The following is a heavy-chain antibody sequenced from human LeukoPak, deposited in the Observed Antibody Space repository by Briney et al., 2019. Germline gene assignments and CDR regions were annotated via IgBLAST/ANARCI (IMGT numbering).Heavy chain of an antibody. CDR1: GVSISTSRYY. J-gene: IGHJ4*02. V-gene: IGHV4-39*07. CDR3: ARGRYSSSALVDY. CDR2: IYYTGPT. Sequence: SETLSLTCTVSGVSISTSRYYWGWIRQPPGKGLEWIGNIYYTGPTYYNASLESRVTMSVDTSKNQFSLKLSSVTAADTAVYYCARGRYSSSALVDYWGQGTLVTVSS. D-gene: IGHD6-6*01.